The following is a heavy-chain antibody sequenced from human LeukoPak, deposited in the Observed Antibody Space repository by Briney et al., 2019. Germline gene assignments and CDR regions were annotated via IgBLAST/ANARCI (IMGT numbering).Heavy chain of an antibody. CDR1: GITLSNYG. J-gene: IGHJ4*02. Sequence: GGSLRLSCAVSGITLSNYGMSWVRQGPGKGLEWDAGISDSGGRTNYADSVKGRFTISRDNPKNTLYLQMNSLRAEDTAVYFCAKRGVVIRVILVGFHKEANYFDSWGQGALVTVSS. V-gene: IGHV3-23*01. CDR3: AKRGVVIRVILVGFHKEANYFDS. D-gene: IGHD3-22*01. CDR2: ISDSGGRT.